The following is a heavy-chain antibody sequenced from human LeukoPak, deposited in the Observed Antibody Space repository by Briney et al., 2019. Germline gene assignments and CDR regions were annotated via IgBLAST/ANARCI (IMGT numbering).Heavy chain of an antibody. J-gene: IGHJ3*02. CDR3: ARAPDGYEAFDI. CDR1: GFSFSNYD. CDR2: IYSGGRT. V-gene: IGHV3-66*01. Sequence: PGRSLRLSCAASGFSFSNYDMHWVRQAPGKGLEWVSVIYSGGRTYYADSVKGRFTTSRDNSKNTLYLQMNSLRAEDTAVYYCARAPDGYEAFDIWGQGTMVTVSS. D-gene: IGHD3-22*01.